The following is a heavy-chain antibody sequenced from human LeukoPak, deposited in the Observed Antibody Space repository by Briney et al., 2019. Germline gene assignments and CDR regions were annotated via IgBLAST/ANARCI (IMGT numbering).Heavy chain of an antibody. Sequence: PGGSLRLSCTASGFTFRSYAMNWVRQAPGKGLEWVSGISGSGGSTYYGDSVKGRFTISRDNSKNTLYLQMDSLRAEDTALYYCAKQSIVVVEGVTVEFDFWGQGTLVTVSS. CDR3: AKQSIVVVEGVTVEFDF. CDR1: GFTFRSYA. J-gene: IGHJ4*02. CDR2: ISGSGGST. D-gene: IGHD2-15*01. V-gene: IGHV3-23*01.